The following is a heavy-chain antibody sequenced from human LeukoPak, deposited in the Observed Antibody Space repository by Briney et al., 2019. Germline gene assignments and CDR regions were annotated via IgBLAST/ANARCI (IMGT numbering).Heavy chain of an antibody. Sequence: PGGSLRLSCATSGFNFDRYTIHWVRQAPGKGLEWVSLAGWAGGTTYYSDSVKGRFTISRDNAKNMLYLQVNSLRAEDTAVYYCVTQQGGNPAYWGQGTLVTVSS. D-gene: IGHD1-14*01. CDR3: VTQQGGNPAY. CDR1: GFNFDRYT. CDR2: AGWAGGTT. V-gene: IGHV3-43*01. J-gene: IGHJ4*02.